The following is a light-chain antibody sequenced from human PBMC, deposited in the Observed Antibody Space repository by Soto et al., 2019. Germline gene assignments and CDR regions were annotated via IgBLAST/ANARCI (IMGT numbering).Light chain of an antibody. CDR2: AAS. J-gene: IGKJ3*01. CDR1: QGISNY. CDR3: QKSNSAQCT. Sequence: DIQMTQSPSSLSASVGDRVTITCRASQGISNYLAWYQKKLGTVPKLLIYAASTLQSGVPSRFSGSGSGTDFSHTINSLHPEDAATYSGQKSNSAQCTYAAGTELDIK. V-gene: IGKV1-27*01.